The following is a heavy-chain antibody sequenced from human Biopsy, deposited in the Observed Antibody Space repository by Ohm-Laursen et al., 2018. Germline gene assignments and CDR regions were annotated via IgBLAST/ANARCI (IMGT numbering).Heavy chain of an antibody. CDR3: ARTPGKAVAGRFLDL. D-gene: IGHD6-19*01. Sequence: SQTLSFTCSVSGGSTNDYFWSWIRQPAGETLEWIGRIYSSGGSSANPSLKSQISMSMDTSNNQFSLTLTSVTDADTAVYYCARTPGKAVAGRFLDLWGRGTLVTASS. CDR2: IYSSGGS. CDR1: GGSTNDYF. J-gene: IGHJ2*01. V-gene: IGHV4-4*07.